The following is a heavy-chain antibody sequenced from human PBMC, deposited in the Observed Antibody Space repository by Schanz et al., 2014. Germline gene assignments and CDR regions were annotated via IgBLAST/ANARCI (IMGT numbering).Heavy chain of an antibody. CDR2: INTGVNT. CDR3: AKDAENTAMITDYFDY. Sequence: DVQLLESGGGLVQPGGSLRLSCAASGFTFTNYAMTWVRQAPGKGLEWVSAINTGVNTYYADSVRGRFTMSRDNSKNTLYLQMNSLRAGDAAVYYCAKDAENTAMITDYFDYWGQGTLVTVSS. V-gene: IGHV3-23*01. J-gene: IGHJ4*02. D-gene: IGHD5-18*01. CDR1: GFTFTNYA.